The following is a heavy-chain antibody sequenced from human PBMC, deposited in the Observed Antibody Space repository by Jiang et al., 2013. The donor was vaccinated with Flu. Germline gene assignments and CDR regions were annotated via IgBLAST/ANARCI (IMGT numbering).Heavy chain of an antibody. V-gene: IGHV1-3*01. J-gene: IGHJ2*01. CDR2: INAGNGNT. CDR3: ARWGAAGFYWYFDL. Sequence: EWMGWINAGNGNTKYSQKFQGRVTITRDTSASTAYMELSSLRSEDTAVYYCARWGAAGFYWYFDLWGRGTLVTVSS. D-gene: IGHD6-13*01.